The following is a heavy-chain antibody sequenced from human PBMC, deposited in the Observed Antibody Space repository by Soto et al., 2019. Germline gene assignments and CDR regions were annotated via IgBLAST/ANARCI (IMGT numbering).Heavy chain of an antibody. CDR2: ISYDGFNR. Sequence: QVQLVESGGGVVQPGRSLRLSCAASGFTFTSYGMHWVRQAPGKGLEWVAVISYDGFNRYYGDSVKGRFTISRDDSKNRLYLQLNSLRPEDTAVYCCAMDARIAVAKGALCHWFDPWGQGTMVTVSS. CDR3: AMDARIAVAKGALCHWFDP. CDR1: GFTFTSYG. V-gene: IGHV3-30*03. J-gene: IGHJ5*02. D-gene: IGHD6-13*01.